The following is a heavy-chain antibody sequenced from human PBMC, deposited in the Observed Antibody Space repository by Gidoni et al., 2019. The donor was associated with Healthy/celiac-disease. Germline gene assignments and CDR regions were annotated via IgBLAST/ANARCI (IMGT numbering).Heavy chain of an antibody. J-gene: IGHJ4*02. D-gene: IGHD2-21*01. CDR2: ISSSSSYI. V-gene: IGHV3-21*01. Sequence: EVQLVESGGGLVKPGGSLRLSCAASGFTFSSYSMNWVRQAPGKGLGWVSSISSSSSYIYYADSVKGRFTISRDNAKNSLYLQMNSLRAEDTAVYYCARDFGICGGDCYSDYWGQGTLVTVSS. CDR3: ARDFGICGGDCYSDY. CDR1: GFTFSSYS.